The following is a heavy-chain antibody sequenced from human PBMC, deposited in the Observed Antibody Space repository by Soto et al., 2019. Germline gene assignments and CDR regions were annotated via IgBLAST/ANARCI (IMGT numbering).Heavy chain of an antibody. CDR1: GYSFTSYW. J-gene: IGHJ4*02. V-gene: IGHV5-10-1*01. Sequence: LGESLKISCKGSGYSFTSYWISWVRQMPGKGLEWMGRIDPSDSYTDYSPSFQGHVTISADKSISTAYLQWSSLKASDTAMYYCARPRRVGATTPLDYWGQGTLVTVSS. CDR3: ARPRRVGATTPLDY. CDR2: IDPSDSYT. D-gene: IGHD1-26*01.